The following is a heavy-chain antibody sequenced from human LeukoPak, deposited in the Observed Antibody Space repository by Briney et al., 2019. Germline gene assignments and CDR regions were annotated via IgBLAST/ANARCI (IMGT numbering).Heavy chain of an antibody. CDR3: ARDKYDFWSGYRDYYXXDV. V-gene: IGHV4-59*01. Sequence: KPSETLSLTCTVSGGSISSYSWSWIRQPPGKGLEWIGYIYYSGSTNYNPSLKSRVTISVDTSKNQFSLKLSSVTAADTAVYYCARDKYDFWSGYRDYYXXDVWGQGTTVTVSS. CDR1: GGSISSYS. J-gene: IGHJ6*02. D-gene: IGHD3-3*01. CDR2: IYYSGST.